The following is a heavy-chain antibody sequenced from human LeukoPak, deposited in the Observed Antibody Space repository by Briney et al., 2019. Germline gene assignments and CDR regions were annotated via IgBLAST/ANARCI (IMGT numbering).Heavy chain of an antibody. CDR2: VSYSGNT. Sequence: PSETLALTCTFSGGFHGTSYWSCITQPPAKGLEWIVYVSYSGNTNYNHSLKSRVTVSVDTSKSKFYLELSTVSAADTAVYYCARQLYTSMSPFDYWGKGTLVTVSS. V-gene: IGHV4-59*08. CDR1: GGFHGTSY. D-gene: IGHD2-2*02. CDR3: ARQLYTSMSPFDY. J-gene: IGHJ4*02.